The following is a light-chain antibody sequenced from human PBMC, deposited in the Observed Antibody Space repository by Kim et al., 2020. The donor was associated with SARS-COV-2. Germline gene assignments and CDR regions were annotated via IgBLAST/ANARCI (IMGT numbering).Light chain of an antibody. J-gene: IGLJ2*01. CDR1: ISNIGTNT. V-gene: IGLV1-44*01. CDR2: SNN. Sequence: QPVLTQPPSASGTPGQRVTISCSGSISNIGTNTVNWYQQLPGTAPKLLIYSNNQRPSGVPDRFSGSKSGTSASLAISGLQSDDEADYYCAAWDDSRTVLFGGGTQLTVL. CDR3: AAWDDSRTVL.